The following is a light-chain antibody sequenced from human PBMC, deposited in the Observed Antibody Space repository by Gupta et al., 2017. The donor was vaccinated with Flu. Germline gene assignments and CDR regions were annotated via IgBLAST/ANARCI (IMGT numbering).Light chain of an antibody. V-gene: IGLV3-25*02. CDR2: KYT. CDR1: MLSKQY. Sequence: ELTQPPSVSVSPGQTARITCSGDMLSKQYAYWSQQKPGQAPVLMLYKYTESPAGIPVRFSGSTSGTTVTVTISGCQVEDEGDYYCQSADTTSAWVFGGGTKVTVL. CDR3: QSADTTSAWV. J-gene: IGLJ3*02.